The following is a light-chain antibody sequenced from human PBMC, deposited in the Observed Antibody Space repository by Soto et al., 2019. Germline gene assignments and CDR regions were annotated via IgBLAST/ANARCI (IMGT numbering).Light chain of an antibody. CDR1: QGIRND. CDR3: LQHGSYPRT. V-gene: IGKV1-17*01. Sequence: DIQMTQSPSSLSASVGDRIIITCRASQGIRNDLAWYQQKPGKAPRRLIYDASKLQDGVPSRFSGSGSGTEFNLTISSLQPEDIATYYCLQHGSYPRTFGQGTKVEIK. CDR2: DAS. J-gene: IGKJ1*01.